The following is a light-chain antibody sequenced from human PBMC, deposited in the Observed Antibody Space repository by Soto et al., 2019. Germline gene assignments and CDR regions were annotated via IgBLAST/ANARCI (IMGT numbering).Light chain of an antibody. CDR3: QQYDNLPPFT. J-gene: IGKJ3*01. CDR1: QDISNY. CDR2: DAS. Sequence: DIQMTQSPSSLSASVGDRVTITCQASQDISNYLNWYQHKPGKAPKLLIYDASNLETGVPSRFSGSGSGTDFTFTISSLQPEDIATYYCQQYDNLPPFTFGHGTKVDIK. V-gene: IGKV1-33*01.